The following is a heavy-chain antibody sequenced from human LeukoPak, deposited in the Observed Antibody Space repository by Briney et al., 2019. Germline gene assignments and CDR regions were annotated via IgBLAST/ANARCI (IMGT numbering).Heavy chain of an antibody. CDR2: ITSYNGNT. J-gene: IGHJ4*02. Sequence: ASVKVSCKASGYTFSSYGISWVRQALGQGLEWMGWITSYNGNTKYAQQLQGRVTMTTDTSTGTAYMEPRSLRSDDTAVYYCARAGAAAGTPFDYWGQGTLVTVSS. CDR1: GYTFSSYG. V-gene: IGHV1-18*01. CDR3: ARAGAAAGTPFDY. D-gene: IGHD6-13*01.